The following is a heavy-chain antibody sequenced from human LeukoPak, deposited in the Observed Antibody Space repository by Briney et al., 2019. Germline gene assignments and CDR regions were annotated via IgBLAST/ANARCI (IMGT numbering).Heavy chain of an antibody. CDR1: GGSFSNYA. CDR3: ARVSPNTVTTLQYFDY. V-gene: IGHV1-69*06. CDR2: IIPIFGTA. Sequence: SVKVSCKASGGSFSNYAINWVRQAPGQGLEWMGGIIPIFGTANYAQKFQATVTITADKSTSTAYMELTSLRAEDTAVYYCARVSPNTVTTLQYFDYWGQGTLVTVSS. D-gene: IGHD4-17*01. J-gene: IGHJ4*02.